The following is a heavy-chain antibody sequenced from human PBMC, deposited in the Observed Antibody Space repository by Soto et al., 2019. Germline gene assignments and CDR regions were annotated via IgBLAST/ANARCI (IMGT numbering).Heavy chain of an antibody. V-gene: IGHV2-5*02. CDR2: IYSDGVR. CDR3: AHGSGWLSDY. CDR1: GFSLSSTAVA. D-gene: IGHD6-19*01. J-gene: IGHJ4*02. Sequence: QITLRESGPTLVKPTQTLTLTCTFSGFSLSSTAVAVNWIRQPPGKAPEWLALIYSDGVRHYSPSLKSRLTITKGPSENQVVLRMTNLDPVDTATYHCAHGSGWLSDYWGQGILVTVSS.